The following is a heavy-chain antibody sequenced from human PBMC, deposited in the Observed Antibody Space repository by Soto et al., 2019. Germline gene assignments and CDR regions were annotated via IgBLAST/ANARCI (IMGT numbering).Heavy chain of an antibody. CDR1: GFTFSSYA. CDR2: ISGSGGST. CDR3: ASSFGVVTYYYYGMDV. Sequence: GGSLRLSCAASGFTFSSYAMSWVRQAPGKGLEWVSAISGSGGSTYYADSVKGRFTISRDNSKNTLYLQMNSLRAEDTAVYYCASSFGVVTYYYYGMDVWGQGTTVTVSS. V-gene: IGHV3-23*01. J-gene: IGHJ6*02. D-gene: IGHD3-3*01.